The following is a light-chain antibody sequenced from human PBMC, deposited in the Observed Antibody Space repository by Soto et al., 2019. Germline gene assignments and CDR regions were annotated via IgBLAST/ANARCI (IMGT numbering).Light chain of an antibody. CDR1: QSLVYSDGDTY. CDR3: MQGTHWPPYT. J-gene: IGKJ2*01. V-gene: IGKV2-30*01. CDR2: EVS. Sequence: DVVMTPSPLSLPVTLGQPASISCRSSQSLVYSDGDTYLSWFQQRPGQSPRRLIYEVSNRDSGVPDRFSGSGSGTDFTLNISRVEAEDVGGYYCMQGTHWPPYTFGEGTKLEI.